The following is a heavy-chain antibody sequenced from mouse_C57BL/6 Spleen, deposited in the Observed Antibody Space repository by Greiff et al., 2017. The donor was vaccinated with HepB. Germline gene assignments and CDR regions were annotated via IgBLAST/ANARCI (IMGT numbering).Heavy chain of an antibody. Sequence: QVTLKESGPGILQSSQTLSLTCSFSGFSLSTSGMGVSWIRQPSGKGLEWLAHIYWDDDKRYNPSLKSRLTISKDTSRNQVFLKITSVDTADTATYYCARNTETAQATSWFAYWGQGTLVTVSA. J-gene: IGHJ3*01. V-gene: IGHV8-12*01. CDR2: IYWDDDK. D-gene: IGHD3-2*02. CDR3: ARNTETAQATSWFAY. CDR1: GFSLSTSGMG.